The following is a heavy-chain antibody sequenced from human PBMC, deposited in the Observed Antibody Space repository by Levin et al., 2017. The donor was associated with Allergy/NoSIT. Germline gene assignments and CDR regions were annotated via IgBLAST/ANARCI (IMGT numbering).Heavy chain of an antibody. CDR3: ARDLTTGPVGY. CDR2: IYYSGNT. Sequence: GSLRLSCTVSGASISSYYWSWIRQPPGKGLEWIGYIYYSGNTNYNPSLTSRVTISVDTSKNQFFLKLSSVTAADTAMYYCARDLTTGPVGYWGQGTLVTVSS. J-gene: IGHJ4*02. V-gene: IGHV4-59*01. D-gene: IGHD4-11*01. CDR1: GASISSYY.